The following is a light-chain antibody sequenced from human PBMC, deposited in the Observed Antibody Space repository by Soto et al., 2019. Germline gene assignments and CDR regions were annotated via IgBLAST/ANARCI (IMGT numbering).Light chain of an antibody. CDR2: AAS. CDR3: QKYNSDPYT. Sequence: DIQMTQSPSSLSASVGDRVTITCRASPAISNYLAWYQQKPGKVPQLLIYAASTLQSGVPPRFSGSGWGTDFTLTISSLQPEDVAIYYCQKYNSDPYTFAQGTKLEIK. J-gene: IGKJ2*01. CDR1: PAISNY. V-gene: IGKV1-27*01.